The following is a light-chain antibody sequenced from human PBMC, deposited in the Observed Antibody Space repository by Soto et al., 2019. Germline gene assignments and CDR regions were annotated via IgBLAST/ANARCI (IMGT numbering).Light chain of an antibody. J-gene: IGLJ1*01. CDR2: DDN. Sequence: QSVLTQPPSVSAAPGQKVNISCSGSSSNIGGNSVSWYPQLPGTAPELLIYDDNKRTSGLTDRFPGFQSATSATLAVAGYQTGDEAAYYCGAWESSLSAYVFGAGTKVTVL. CDR1: SSNIGGNS. V-gene: IGLV1-51*01. CDR3: GAWESSLSAYV.